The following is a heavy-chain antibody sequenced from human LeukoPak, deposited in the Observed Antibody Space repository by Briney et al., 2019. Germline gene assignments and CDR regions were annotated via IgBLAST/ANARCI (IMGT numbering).Heavy chain of an antibody. CDR3: SRGIWDYYDSSGYINWFDP. J-gene: IGHJ5*02. V-gene: IGHV4-34*01. Sequence: SETLSLTCGVSGGSLSGHYWSWIRQPPGKGLEWIGEVSHGGTTNYNPSLQSRLRTSVGTSTNQVPLILTCVTAADTAGVYCSRGIWDYYDSSGYINWFDPWGQGTLVTVSS. CDR1: GGSLSGHY. CDR2: VSHGGTT. D-gene: IGHD3-22*01.